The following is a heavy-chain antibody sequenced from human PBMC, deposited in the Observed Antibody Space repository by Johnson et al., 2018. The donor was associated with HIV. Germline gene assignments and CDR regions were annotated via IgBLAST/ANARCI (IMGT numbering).Heavy chain of an antibody. CDR1: GFTFNNYG. V-gene: IGHV3-30*02. CDR2: IRFDETIK. J-gene: IGHJ3*02. Sequence: QVQLVESGGGFVQPGGSLRLSCAASGFTFNNYGMHWVRQSPGNGLEWVAFIRFDETIKYYGDSVKSRFTISRDNSKNTLYLQMNSLRVEDTAVYYCAKAVGGYAFDIWGQGTLVTVSS. D-gene: IGHD1-26*01. CDR3: AKAVGGYAFDI.